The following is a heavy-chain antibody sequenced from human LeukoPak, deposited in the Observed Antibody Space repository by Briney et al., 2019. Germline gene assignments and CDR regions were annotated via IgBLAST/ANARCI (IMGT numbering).Heavy chain of an antibody. CDR2: ISSYSDSV. CDR1: GFTFSSYG. V-gene: IGHV3-48*02. CDR3: ARNPAGIGDY. Sequence: PGGSLRLSCAASGFTFSSYGMNWVRQAPGKRLEWVSYISSYSDSVYYADSVKGRFTVSRDNAKNSLYLQMNSLRDEDTAVYYCARNPAGIGDYWGQGTLVTVSS. D-gene: IGHD1-26*01. J-gene: IGHJ4*02.